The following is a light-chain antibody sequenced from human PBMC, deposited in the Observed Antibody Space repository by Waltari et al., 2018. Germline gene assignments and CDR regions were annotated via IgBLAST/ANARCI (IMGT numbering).Light chain of an antibody. J-gene: IGKJ4*01. V-gene: IGKV4-1*01. CDR1: ESVLYSSNNKNH. CDR2: WAS. Sequence: DIVMTQSPESLAVSLGERVTINCKSSESVLYSSNNKNHLAWYQQKPGQPPKLLLYWASTRESWVPDRFSGSGSETDFTLTVTSLQAEDVAVYYCQQYYSTPLTFGGGTKVEI. CDR3: QQYYSTPLT.